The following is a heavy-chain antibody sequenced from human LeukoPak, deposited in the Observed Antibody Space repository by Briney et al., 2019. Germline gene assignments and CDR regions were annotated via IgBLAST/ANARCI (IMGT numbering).Heavy chain of an antibody. CDR2: ISSSSSYI. CDR1: GFTFSSYS. Sequence: GGSLRLSCAASGFTFSSYSMNWVRQAPGKGLEWVSSISSSSSYIYYADSVKGRFTISRDNAKNSLYLQMTSLRAGDTAVYSCGSEPRGYDWEWGQGTLVTVSS. V-gene: IGHV3-21*01. J-gene: IGHJ4*02. D-gene: IGHD5-12*01. CDR3: GSEPRGYDWE.